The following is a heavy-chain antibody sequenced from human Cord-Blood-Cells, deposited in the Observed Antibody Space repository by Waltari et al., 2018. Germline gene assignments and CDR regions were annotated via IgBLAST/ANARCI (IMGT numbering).Heavy chain of an antibody. CDR2: ISYDGSNK. CDR1: GFTFSSYG. Sequence: QVQLVESGGGVVQPGRSLRLSCAASGFTFSSYGMHWVRQAPGKGVEWVAVISYDGSNKYYADSVKGRFTISRDNSKNTLYLQMNSLRAEDTAVYYCAKLSLTGAEYYFDYWGQGTLVTVSS. V-gene: IGHV3-30*18. CDR3: AKLSLTGAEYYFDY. D-gene: IGHD7-27*01. J-gene: IGHJ4*02.